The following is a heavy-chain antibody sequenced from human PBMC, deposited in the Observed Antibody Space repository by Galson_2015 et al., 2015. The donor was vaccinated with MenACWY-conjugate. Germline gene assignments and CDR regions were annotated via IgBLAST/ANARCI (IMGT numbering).Heavy chain of an antibody. Sequence: SLRLSCAASGFTFSSFAMSWVRQVPGKGLEWVSAFSGAGASSTYYGDSVKGRFTISRDNSKNTLHLQMSSLRAEDTAMYYCAKGVRSQYYYGMDVWGQGTTVTVSS. CDR2: FSGAGASST. CDR3: AKGVRSQYYYGMDV. CDR1: GFTFSSFA. J-gene: IGHJ6*02. V-gene: IGHV3-23*01.